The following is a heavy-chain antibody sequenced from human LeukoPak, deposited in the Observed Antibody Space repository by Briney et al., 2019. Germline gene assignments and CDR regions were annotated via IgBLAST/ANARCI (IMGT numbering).Heavy chain of an antibody. V-gene: IGHV1-2*02. Sequence: ASVKVSCKASGHTFTGYYMHWVRQAPGQGLKWMGWIYPNSGGTNYAQKFQGRVTMTRDTSISTAYMELSRLRSDDTAVYYCAREPSGSGSYDYWGQGTLVTVSS. CDR2: IYPNSGGT. J-gene: IGHJ4*02. D-gene: IGHD3-10*01. CDR1: GHTFTGYY. CDR3: AREPSGSGSYDY.